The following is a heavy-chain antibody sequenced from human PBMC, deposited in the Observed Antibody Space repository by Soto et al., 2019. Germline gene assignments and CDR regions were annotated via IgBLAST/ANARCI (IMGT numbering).Heavy chain of an antibody. CDR3: AEGYGEPDEDYGDYYYYYYMDV. D-gene: IGHD4-17*01. CDR2: ISDSGGST. J-gene: IGHJ6*03. Sequence: GGSLRLSCAASGFTFSSYAMSWVRQAPGKGLEWVSAISDSGGSTYYADSVKGRFTISRDNSKNTLYLQMNSLRAEDTAVYYCAEGYGEPDEDYGDYYYYYYMDVWGKGTTVTVSS. CDR1: GFTFSSYA. V-gene: IGHV3-23*01.